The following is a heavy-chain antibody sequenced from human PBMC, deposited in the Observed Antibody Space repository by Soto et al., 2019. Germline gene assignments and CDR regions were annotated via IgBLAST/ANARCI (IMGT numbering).Heavy chain of an antibody. CDR1: GGTFSTHA. Sequence: GASVKVSCKASGGTFSTHAIIWVRQAPGHGREWMGGIIPISGTTYYTLKFQGRVTITADEPTSTAFMELSSLKSEDTAVFYCARGYCSGGNCYSGMDVWGQGTMVTVSS. D-gene: IGHD2-15*01. CDR3: ARGYCSGGNCYSGMDV. V-gene: IGHV1-69*13. J-gene: IGHJ6*02. CDR2: IIPISGTT.